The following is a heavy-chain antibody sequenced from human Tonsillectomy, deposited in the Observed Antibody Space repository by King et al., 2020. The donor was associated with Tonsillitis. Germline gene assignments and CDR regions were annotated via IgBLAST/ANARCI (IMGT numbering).Heavy chain of an antibody. Sequence: QLVQSGAEVKKPGASVKVSFKASGDTFTGYYMHCVRQAPGQGLEWMGWINPNSGGTNYAQKLQDRGTMTRDTSISTAYMELGSLRSVDTAVYDCARASIEMATIGIFDHWGQGTLVTVSS. CDR3: ARASIEMATIGIFDH. D-gene: IGHD5-24*01. V-gene: IGHV1-2*02. J-gene: IGHJ4*02. CDR2: INPNSGGT. CDR1: GDTFTGYY.